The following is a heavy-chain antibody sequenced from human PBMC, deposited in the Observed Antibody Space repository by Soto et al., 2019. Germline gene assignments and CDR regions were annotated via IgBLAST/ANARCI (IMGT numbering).Heavy chain of an antibody. CDR2: ISYDGSNK. CDR1: GFTFSSYA. J-gene: IGHJ6*02. CDR3: ARDRLRYNWNDFPYYYYGMDV. Sequence: QVQMVESGGGVVQPGRSLRLSCAASGFTFSSYAMHWVRQAPGKGLEWVAVISYDGSNKYYADSVKGRFTISRDDSKIKLYLQMNRLRAEDTAVYYCARDRLRYNWNDFPYYYYGMDVWGPGTTVTVSS. V-gene: IGHV3-30-3*01. D-gene: IGHD1-1*01.